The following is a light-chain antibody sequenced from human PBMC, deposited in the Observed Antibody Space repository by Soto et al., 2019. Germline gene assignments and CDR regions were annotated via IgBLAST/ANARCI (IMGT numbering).Light chain of an antibody. V-gene: IGLV4-69*01. CDR1: SGHSSYA. Sequence: QLVLTQSPSSSASLGASVKHTCTLSSGHSSYAIAWHQQQPEKGPRYLMKLNSDGSHSKGDGIPDRFSGASSGAERYLTISSLQYEDEADYYCQTWGTGPLVFGGGTKLTVL. CDR3: QTWGTGPLV. J-gene: IGLJ2*01. CDR2: LNSDGSH.